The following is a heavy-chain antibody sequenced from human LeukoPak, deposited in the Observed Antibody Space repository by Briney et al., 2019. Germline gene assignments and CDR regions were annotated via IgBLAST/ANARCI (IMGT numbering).Heavy chain of an antibody. V-gene: IGHV4-59*01. CDR2: IYFTGST. D-gene: IGHD5-24*01. J-gene: IGHJ4*02. CDR1: GGSISNYY. Sequence: SETLSLTCTVSGGSISNYYWNWIRQPPGKGLEWIGYIYFTGSTNYNPSLKSRVTISLDTSKNQFSLKLSSVTAADTAIYYCARGRWLQFSDWGPGTLVTVTS. CDR3: ARGRWLQFSD.